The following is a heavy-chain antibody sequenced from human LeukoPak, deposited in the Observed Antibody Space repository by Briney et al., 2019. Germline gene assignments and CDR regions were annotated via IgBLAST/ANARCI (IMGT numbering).Heavy chain of an antibody. D-gene: IGHD1-1*01. CDR3: ARDTTGNNWFDP. J-gene: IGHJ5*02. Sequence: SETLSLTCTVSGGSISGYYWSWIRQPPGKGLEWIGYIYYSGSANYNPSLKSRVTISLDTSKNQFSLKLNSVTAADTAVCYCARDTTGNNWFDPWGQGTLVTVSS. CDR1: GGSISGYY. V-gene: IGHV4-59*01. CDR2: IYYSGSA.